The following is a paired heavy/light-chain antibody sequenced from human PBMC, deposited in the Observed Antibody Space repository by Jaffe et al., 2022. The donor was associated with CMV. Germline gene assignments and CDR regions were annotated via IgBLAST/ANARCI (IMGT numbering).Light chain of an antibody. CDR2: ATY. CDR3: QQYYSTPGRT. V-gene: IGKV1-NL1*01. J-gene: IGKJ2*01. Sequence: DIQLTQSPSSLSASVGDRITITCRASQGIRNSLAWYQQRPGKAPSLLLFATYTLADGVPARFSGSGSGTDYTLTISNLQPEDFATYYCQQYYSTPGRTFGQGTKVDIK. CDR1: QGIRNS.
Heavy chain of an antibody. CDR1: GSTFSGYY. CDR2: IKPSGGAT. D-gene: IGHD2-15*01. V-gene: IGHV1-46*01. Sequence: QLQVVQSGAEVKKPGASVKFSCKASGSTFSGYYVHWVRQAPGQGLEWMGIIKPSGGATSYAQKFQSRLTMTSDSSASTVYMELSSLRSEDTAIYFCARGQFGYSSGPWGQGSLLTVSS. CDR3: ARGQFGYSSGP. J-gene: IGHJ5*02.